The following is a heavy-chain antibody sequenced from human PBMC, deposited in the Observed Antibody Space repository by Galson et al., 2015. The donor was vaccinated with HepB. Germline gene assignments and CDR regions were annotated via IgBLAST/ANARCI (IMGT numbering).Heavy chain of an antibody. CDR1: GFIFSTYD. CDR3: VKVGYCSGGSCRQFFDS. J-gene: IGHJ4*02. D-gene: IGHD2-15*01. V-gene: IGHV3-23*01. CDR2: ISGSGDRT. Sequence: SLRLSCAASGFIFSTYDMSWVRQAPGKGLEWVSAISGSGDRTFYTDSVKGRFTVSRDASKSTLYLQMKSLRVEDTALYYCVKVGYCSGGSCRQFFDSWGQGTLVTVS.